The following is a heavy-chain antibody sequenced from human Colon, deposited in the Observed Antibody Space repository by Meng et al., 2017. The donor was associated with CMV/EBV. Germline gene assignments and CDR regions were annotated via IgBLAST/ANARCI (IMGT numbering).Heavy chain of an antibody. J-gene: IGHJ4*02. Sequence: SWAASGFTVSSNYMSWVRQAPGKGLEWVSVIYSGGSTYYADSVKGRFTISRDNSKNTLYLQMNSLRAEDTAVYYCARDLTTTLDYWGQGTLVTVSS. CDR3: ARDLTTTLDY. V-gene: IGHV3-66*02. D-gene: IGHD1-14*01. CDR1: GFTVSSNY. CDR2: IYSGGST.